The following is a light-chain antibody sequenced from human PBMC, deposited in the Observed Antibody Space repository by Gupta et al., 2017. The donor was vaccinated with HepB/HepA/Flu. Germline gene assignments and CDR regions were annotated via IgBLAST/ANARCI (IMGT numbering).Light chain of an antibody. Sequence: SSELTQAHAVSVGLGQTVRINRQGDSLRRSYARCYQQKPGQAPVLVIYNRNNRPSWIPDRFSCSSSGNTASLTITVAQAEDEADYYCYSRDGSGNYLVFGGGTKLTVL. CDR3: YSRDGSGNYLV. CDR1: SLRRSY. CDR2: NRN. J-gene: IGLJ2*01. V-gene: IGLV3-19*01.